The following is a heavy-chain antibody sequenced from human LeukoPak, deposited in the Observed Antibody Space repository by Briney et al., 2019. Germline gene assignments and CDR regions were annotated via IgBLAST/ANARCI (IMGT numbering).Heavy chain of an antibody. CDR1: GYTFTSYD. D-gene: IGHD2-15*01. CDR2: MNPNSGNT. CDR3: ARGVGYCSGGSCYYNRFDP. J-gene: IGHJ5*02. Sequence: ASVKVSCKASGYTFTSYDINWVRQATGQGLEWMGWMNPNSGNTGYAQKFQGRVTMTRNTSISTAYMELSSLRSEDTAVYYCARGVGYCSGGSCYYNRFDPWGQGTLVTVSS. V-gene: IGHV1-8*01.